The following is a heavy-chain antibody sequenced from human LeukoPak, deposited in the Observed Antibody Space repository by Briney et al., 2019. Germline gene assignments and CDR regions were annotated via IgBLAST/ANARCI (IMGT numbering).Heavy chain of an antibody. CDR1: RGPISSHY. CDR3: TRSRVSGSYFDYHSGMDV. V-gene: IGHV4-59*11. D-gene: IGHD1-26*01. CDR2: VSFSGTT. J-gene: IGHJ6*02. Sequence: SETLSLTCTVSRGPISSHYWSWIRQPPGEGLEWIGYVSFSGTTKYSPSLNSRVTISRDTSKNQFSLRVNSVTAADTAVYYCTRSRVSGSYFDYHSGMDVWGQGTTVTVSS.